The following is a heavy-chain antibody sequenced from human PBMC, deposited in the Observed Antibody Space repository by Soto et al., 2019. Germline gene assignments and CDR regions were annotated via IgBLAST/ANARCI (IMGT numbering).Heavy chain of an antibody. V-gene: IGHV3-30*18. D-gene: IGHD6-13*01. CDR2: ISYDGSNK. CDR1: GFTFSSYG. Sequence: GGSLRLSCAASGFTFSSYGMHWVRQAPGKGLEWVAVISYDGSNKYYADSVKGRFTISRDNSKNTLYLQMNSLRAEDTAVYYCAKDGRIAAAGPTFDYWGQGTLVTVSS. J-gene: IGHJ4*02. CDR3: AKDGRIAAAGPTFDY.